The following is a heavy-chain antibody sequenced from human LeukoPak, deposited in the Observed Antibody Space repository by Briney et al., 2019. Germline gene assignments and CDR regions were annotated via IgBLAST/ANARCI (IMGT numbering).Heavy chain of an antibody. D-gene: IGHD3-3*01. J-gene: IGHJ4*02. CDR1: GGSFSGYY. CDR2: INHSGST. Sequence: SETLSLTCAVYGGSFSGYYWSWIRQPPGKGLEWIGEINHSGSTNYNPSLKSRVTMSVDTSKNQFSLKLSSVTAADTAVYYCARAHYDFWSAYLDFWGQGTLVTVSS. V-gene: IGHV4-34*01. CDR3: ARAHYDFWSAYLDF.